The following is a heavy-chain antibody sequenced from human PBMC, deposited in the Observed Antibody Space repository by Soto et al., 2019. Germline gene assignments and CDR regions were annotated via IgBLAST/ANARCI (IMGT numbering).Heavy chain of an antibody. CDR2: IWYDGSNK. D-gene: IGHD2-8*01. J-gene: IGHJ3*02. Sequence: AAWSLRLSCASSVFTFISYGMHWVRQAPGKGLEWVAVIWYDGSNKYYADSVKGRFTISRDNPKNTLYLQMNSLRAEDTAVYYCARGLRGYCTNGVCYAVNAFDIWGQGTMVTVSS. CDR3: ARGLRGYCTNGVCYAVNAFDI. V-gene: IGHV3-33*01. CDR1: VFTFISYG.